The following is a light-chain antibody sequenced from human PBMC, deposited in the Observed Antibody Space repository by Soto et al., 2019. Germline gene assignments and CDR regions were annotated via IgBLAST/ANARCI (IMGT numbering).Light chain of an antibody. V-gene: IGLV1-47*01. J-gene: IGLJ1*01. CDR1: SSNIGSNY. CDR3: AAWDDSLSGPNV. CDR2: RNN. Sequence: QSVLTQPPSASGTPGQRVTISCSGSSSNIGSNYVYWYQQLPGTAPKLLIYRNNQRPSGVPGRFSGSKSGTSASLAISGLRSEDEADYYCAAWDDSLSGPNVFGTGTKLTVL.